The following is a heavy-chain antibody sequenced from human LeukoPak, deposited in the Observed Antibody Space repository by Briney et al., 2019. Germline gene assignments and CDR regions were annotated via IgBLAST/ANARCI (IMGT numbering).Heavy chain of an antibody. CDR3: ARAFRKDGVTYRGTGY. V-gene: IGHV4-61*01. D-gene: IGHD2-21*02. Sequence: SETLSLTCTVSGVSVSSGSYYWSWIRQPPGKGLEWIGYSYYSGSTNYNPSLKSRVTISVDTSKNQFSLKLSSVTAADTAVYYCARAFRKDGVTYRGTGYWGQGTLVTVSS. J-gene: IGHJ4*02. CDR1: GVSVSSGSYY. CDR2: SYYSGST.